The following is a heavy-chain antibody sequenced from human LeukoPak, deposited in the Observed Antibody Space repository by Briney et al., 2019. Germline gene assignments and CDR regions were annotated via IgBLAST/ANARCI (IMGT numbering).Heavy chain of an antibody. V-gene: IGHV3-30*18. CDR3: AKVRYSGYDEGGFDY. J-gene: IGHJ4*02. CDR1: GFTFSSYG. CDR2: ISYDGGNK. D-gene: IGHD5-12*01. Sequence: PGGSLRLSCAASGFTFSSYGMHWVRQAPGKGLEWVAVISYDGGNKYYADSVKGRFTISRDNSKNTVYLQMNSLRVEDTAPYYCAKVRYSGYDEGGFDYWGQGTLVTVSS.